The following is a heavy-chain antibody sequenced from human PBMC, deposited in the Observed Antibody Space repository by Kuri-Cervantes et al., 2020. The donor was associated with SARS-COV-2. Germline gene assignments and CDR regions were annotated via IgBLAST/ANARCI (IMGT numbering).Heavy chain of an antibody. Sequence: SETLSLTCAVYGGSFSGYYWSWIRQLPGKGLEWIGEINHSGSTNYNPSLKSRVTISVDTSKNQFSLKLSSVTAADTAVYYCARGLKEAKHIVVVTAIRETRRFDYWGQGTLVTVSS. D-gene: IGHD2-21*02. V-gene: IGHV4-34*01. J-gene: IGHJ4*02. CDR3: ARGLKEAKHIVVVTAIRETRRFDY. CDR1: GGSFSGYY. CDR2: INHSGST.